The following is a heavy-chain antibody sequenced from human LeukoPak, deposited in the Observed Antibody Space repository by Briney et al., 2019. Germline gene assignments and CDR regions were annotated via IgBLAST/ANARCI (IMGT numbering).Heavy chain of an antibody. V-gene: IGHV3-53*01. CDR3: ARVGYSDESIDY. CDR1: GFTVSSNY. CDR2: IYSGGRI. Sequence: PGGSLRLPCAASGFTVSSNYMSWVRQAPGKGLEWVSVIYSGGRINYADSVKGRFTISRDNSKNTLYLQMNSLRADDTAVYYCARVGYSDESIDYWGQGTLVTVSS. D-gene: IGHD4-17*01. J-gene: IGHJ4*02.